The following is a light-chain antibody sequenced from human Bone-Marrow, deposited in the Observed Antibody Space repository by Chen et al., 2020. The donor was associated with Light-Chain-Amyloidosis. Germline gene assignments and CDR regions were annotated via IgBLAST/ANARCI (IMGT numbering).Light chain of an antibody. CDR2: EVT. CDR1: SSDVGGDNH. J-gene: IGLJ1*01. CDR3: SSYTITNTLV. Sequence: QSALTQPASVSGSPGQSITISCTGTSSDVGGDNHVSWYQQHPDKAPKLMIYEVTNRPSWVPDRFSGSKSDNTASRTISGLQTEDEDDYFCSSYTITNTLVFGSGTRVTVL. V-gene: IGLV2-14*01.